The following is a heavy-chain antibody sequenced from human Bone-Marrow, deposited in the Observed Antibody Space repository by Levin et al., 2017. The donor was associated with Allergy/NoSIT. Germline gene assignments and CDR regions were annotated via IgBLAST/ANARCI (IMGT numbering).Heavy chain of an antibody. V-gene: IGHV3-72*01. CDR3: TREGSNPGPDFEH. CDR1: GFIFSSHY. J-gene: IGHJ4*02. CDR2: TKNKANGYTA. Sequence: QAGGSLRLSCAASGFIFSSHYMDWVRQAPGKGLEWVGRTKNKANGYTAEYAASVKDRFTISRDESKNSMYLQMNSLKTEDTAVYYCTREGSNPGPDFEHWGQGTLVTVSS. D-gene: IGHD2-2*01.